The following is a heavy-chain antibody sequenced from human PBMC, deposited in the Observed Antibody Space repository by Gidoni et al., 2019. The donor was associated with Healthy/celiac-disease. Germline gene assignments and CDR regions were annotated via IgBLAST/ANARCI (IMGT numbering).Heavy chain of an antibody. CDR1: GGSFSGYY. D-gene: IGHD3-3*01. J-gene: IGHJ6*02. V-gene: IGHV4-34*01. CDR2: INHIGST. Sequence: QVQLQQWGAGLLKPSETLSLTCAVYGGSFSGYYWSWIRQPPGKGLEWIGEINHIGSTNYTPSLKSRVTISVDTSKNQFALKLSSVTAAETAVYYCARARLYYDFWSGPNYYGMDVWGQGTTVTVSS. CDR3: ARARLYYDFWSGPNYYGMDV.